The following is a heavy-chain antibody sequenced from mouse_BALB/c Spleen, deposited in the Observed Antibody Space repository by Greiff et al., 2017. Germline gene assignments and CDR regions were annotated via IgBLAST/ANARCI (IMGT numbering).Heavy chain of an antibody. J-gene: IGHJ3*01. Sequence: EVQVVESGGGLVKPGGSLKLSCAASGFPFSDYYMYWVRQTPEKRLEWVATISDGGSYTYYPDSVKGRFTISRDNAKNNLYLQMSSLKSEDTAMYYCARGGGYGYLFAYWGQGTLVTVSA. CDR3: ARGGGYGYLFAY. V-gene: IGHV5-4*02. CDR2: ISDGGSYT. CDR1: GFPFSDYY. D-gene: IGHD2-2*01.